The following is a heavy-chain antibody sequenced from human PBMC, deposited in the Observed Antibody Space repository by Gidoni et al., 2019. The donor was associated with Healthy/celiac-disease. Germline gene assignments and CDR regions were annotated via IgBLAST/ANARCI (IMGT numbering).Heavy chain of an antibody. V-gene: IGHV3-49*04. D-gene: IGHD3-16*01. J-gene: IGHJ6*03. CDR2: IRSKAYGGTT. Sequence: EVQLVESGGGLVQPGRSLRLSCTASGFTFGDYAMSWVRQAPGKGLEWVGFIRSKAYGGTTEYAASVKGRFTISRDDSKSIAYLQMNSLKTEDTAVYYCTRNSGGVTKYYYYYYMDVWGKGTTVTVSS. CDR1: GFTFGDYA. CDR3: TRNSGGVTKYYYYYYMDV.